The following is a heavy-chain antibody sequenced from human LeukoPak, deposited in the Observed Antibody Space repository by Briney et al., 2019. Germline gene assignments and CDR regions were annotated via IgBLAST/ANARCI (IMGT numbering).Heavy chain of an antibody. CDR3: ARGEYDNSGQRDDAFDV. J-gene: IGHJ3*01. CDR2: INPNSGGT. D-gene: IGHD3-22*01. CDR1: TYTFTDYY. Sequence: ASVKLSCKSSTYTFTDYYMHWVRQAPGQGPEWMGWINPNSGGTKYAQKFQGRVTMTRDTSISTAYMELSRLTSDDTAVYYCARGEYDNSGQRDDAFDVWGEGTMVTVSS. V-gene: IGHV1-2*02.